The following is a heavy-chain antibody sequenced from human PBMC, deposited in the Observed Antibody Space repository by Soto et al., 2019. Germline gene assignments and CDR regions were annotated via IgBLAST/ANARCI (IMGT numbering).Heavy chain of an antibody. V-gene: IGHV4-59*08. J-gene: IGHJ5*02. CDR1: GGSISSYY. Sequence: QVQLQESGPGLVKPSETLSLTCTVSGGSISSYYWSWIRQPPGKGLEWIGYIYYSGSTNYNPSLKSRVTIAVDTSKNQFSLKLSSVTAADTAVYYCARQGAAAGLEYNWFDPWGQGTLVTVSS. CDR3: ARQGAAAGLEYNWFDP. CDR2: IYYSGST. D-gene: IGHD6-13*01.